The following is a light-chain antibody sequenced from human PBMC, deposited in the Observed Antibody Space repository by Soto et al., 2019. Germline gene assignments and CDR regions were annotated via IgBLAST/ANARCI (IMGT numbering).Light chain of an antibody. CDR3: TSYTSSTTYV. CDR1: SSDVGGYDY. CDR2: DVS. Sequence: QSVLTQPASVSGSPGQSITISCTGTSSDVGGYDYVSWYQHHPGKAPRLMIYDVSYRPSGVSNRFSGSKSGNTASLTISGLQADDEADYYCTSYTSSTTYVFGTGTKVTVL. V-gene: IGLV2-14*03. J-gene: IGLJ1*01.